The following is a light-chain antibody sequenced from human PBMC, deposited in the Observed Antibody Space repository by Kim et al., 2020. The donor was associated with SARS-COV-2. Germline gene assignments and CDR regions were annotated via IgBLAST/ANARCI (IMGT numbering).Light chain of an antibody. J-gene: IGLJ2*01. V-gene: IGLV10-54*01. Sequence: SHTATLTCTCNPNNVGYQGASWLQQHQGHPPKLLSYRSNNLPSGISDRLSASRSGNTASLTITGLQPEDEADYYCSAWDSSLNAVVFGGGTKVTVL. CDR3: SAWDSSLNAVV. CDR1: PNNVGYQG. CDR2: RSN.